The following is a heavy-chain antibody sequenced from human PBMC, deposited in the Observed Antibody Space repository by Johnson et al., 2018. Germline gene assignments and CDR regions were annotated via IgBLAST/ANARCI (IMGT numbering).Heavy chain of an antibody. Sequence: EVQLVESGGGSVQPGGSXRLSCAASGFTFSSYWMSWVRQAPGKGLEWVANIKQDGREKYYVDSVKGRFTISRDNAKNSLYLQMNSLRAEDTAVYYCAREKLRGGYYMDVWGKGTTVTVSS. CDR1: GFTFSSYW. CDR2: IKQDGREK. D-gene: IGHD3-10*01. J-gene: IGHJ6*03. V-gene: IGHV3-7*01. CDR3: AREKLRGGYYMDV.